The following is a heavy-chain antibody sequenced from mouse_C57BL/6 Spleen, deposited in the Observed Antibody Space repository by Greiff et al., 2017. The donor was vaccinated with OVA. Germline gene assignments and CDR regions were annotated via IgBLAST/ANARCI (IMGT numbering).Heavy chain of an antibody. CDR3: ARSLYCDCVDY. CDR1: GYTFTSYW. D-gene: IGHD2-13*01. CDR2: IDPSDSYT. V-gene: IGHV1-69*01. Sequence: QVQLQQPGAELVMPGASVKLSCKASGYTFTSYWMHWVKQRPGQGLEWIGEIDPSDSYTNYNKKFKGKSTLTVDKSSSTAYMQLSILTSVDSAVYYCARSLYCDCVDYWGQGTTLTVSS. J-gene: IGHJ2*01.